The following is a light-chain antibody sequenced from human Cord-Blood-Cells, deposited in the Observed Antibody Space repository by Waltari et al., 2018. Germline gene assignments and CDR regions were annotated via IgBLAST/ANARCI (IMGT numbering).Light chain of an antibody. Sequence: QSALTQPASVSGPPGQSITLSCTGTSSGVGSYNLVSWYQQHPGKAPKLMIYEGSKRHSGVSNRYAGSKSGNTASLTISGRQAEDEVDYYCCSYAGRSTHWVFGGGTKLTVL. CDR3: CSYAGRSTHWV. CDR2: EGS. CDR1: SSGVGSYNL. V-gene: IGLV2-23*01. J-gene: IGLJ3*02.